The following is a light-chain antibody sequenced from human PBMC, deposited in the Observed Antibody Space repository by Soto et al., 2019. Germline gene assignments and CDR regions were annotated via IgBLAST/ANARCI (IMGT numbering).Light chain of an antibody. J-gene: IGKJ1*01. Sequence: DIQMTQFPSSLSASVGDRVTITCRSSQTIRVYLNWYQHRPGKAPTVLIYGATKLQSGVSPRFSASVSVTEYTLTINHLQPEDIATYFCQQSYNSAWTFGQGT. V-gene: IGKV1-39*01. CDR1: QTIRVY. CDR2: GAT. CDR3: QQSYNSAWT.